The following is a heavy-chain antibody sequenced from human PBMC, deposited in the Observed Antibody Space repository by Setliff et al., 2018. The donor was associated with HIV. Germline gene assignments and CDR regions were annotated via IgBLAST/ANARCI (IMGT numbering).Heavy chain of an antibody. V-gene: IGHV4-59*12. CDR2: IYYGST. CDR1: GDSISSYY. J-gene: IGHJ5*02. D-gene: IGHD1-26*01. CDR3: ARRPYYDVRIDP. Sequence: PSETLSLTCTVSGDSISSYYWNRIRQPPGKALEWIGYIYYGSTHYNPSFEGRVTISVDTSKNQFSLQASDSAMYYCARRPYYDVRIDPWGQGTLVTVSS.